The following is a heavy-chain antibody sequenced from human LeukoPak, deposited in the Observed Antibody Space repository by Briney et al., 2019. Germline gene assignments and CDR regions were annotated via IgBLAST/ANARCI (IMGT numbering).Heavy chain of an antibody. D-gene: IGHD4-11*01. CDR2: IYPGGSQT. J-gene: IGHJ5*02. CDR1: NYNFANYW. Sequence: GESLKISCKASNYNFANYWFGWVRQMPGKGLEWMGLIYPGGSQTIYSPSFQGQVTISVDWSTTTVYLQWSTLKASDTAIYYCARRDYTSVWFDPWGQGTLVTVSS. CDR3: ARRDYTSVWFDP. V-gene: IGHV5-51*01.